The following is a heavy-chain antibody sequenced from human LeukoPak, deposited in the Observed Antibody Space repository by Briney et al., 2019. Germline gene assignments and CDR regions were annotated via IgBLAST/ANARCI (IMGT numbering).Heavy chain of an antibody. CDR2: IKSKTDGGTT. Sequence: GGSLRLSCAASGFTFSNAWMSWVRQAPGKGLEWVGRIKSKTDGGTTDYAAPVKGRFTISRDDSKNTLYLQMNSLKTEDTAVYYCTTEDDSSGSYGAFDIWGQGTMVTVSS. D-gene: IGHD3-22*01. V-gene: IGHV3-15*01. CDR3: TTEDDSSGSYGAFDI. J-gene: IGHJ3*02. CDR1: GFTFSNAW.